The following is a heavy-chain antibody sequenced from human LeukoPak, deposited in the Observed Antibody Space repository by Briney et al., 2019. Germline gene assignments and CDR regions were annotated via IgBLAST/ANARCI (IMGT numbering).Heavy chain of an antibody. D-gene: IGHD1-26*01. Sequence: GASVKVSCKASGGTFSSYAISWVRQAPGQGLEWMGRIIPILGIANYAQKFQGRVTITADKSTGTAHMELSSLRSEDTAVYYCARDRVGANNWFDPWGQGTLVTVSS. J-gene: IGHJ5*02. CDR2: IIPILGIA. CDR3: ARDRVGANNWFDP. CDR1: GGTFSSYA. V-gene: IGHV1-69*04.